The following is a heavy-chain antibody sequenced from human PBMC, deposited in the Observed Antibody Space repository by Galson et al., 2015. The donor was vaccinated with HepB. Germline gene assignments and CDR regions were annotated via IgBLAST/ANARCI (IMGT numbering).Heavy chain of an antibody. D-gene: IGHD3-22*01. CDR3: ARVRLGGWKYYYDSSGYYVPGAFDI. CDR2: INHSGST. J-gene: IGHJ3*02. CDR1: GGSFSGYY. V-gene: IGHV4-34*01. Sequence: SATLYLTCAVYGGSFSGYYWSWIRQPPGKGLEWIGEINHSGSTNYNPSLKSRVTISVDTSKNQFSLKLSSVTAADTAVYYCARVRLGGWKYYYDSSGYYVPGAFDIWCQGTMVTVSS.